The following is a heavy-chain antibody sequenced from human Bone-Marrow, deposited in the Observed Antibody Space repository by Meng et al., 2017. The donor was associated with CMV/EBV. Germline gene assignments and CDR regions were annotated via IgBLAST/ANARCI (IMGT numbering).Heavy chain of an antibody. CDR2: IIPIIGIA. CDR1: GGTFSSYT. CDR3: ARDYSNYLWFDP. V-gene: IGHV1-69*04. D-gene: IGHD4-11*01. Sequence: CKASGGTFSSYTISWVRQAPGQGLEWMGRIIPIIGIANYEQKFQGRVTITADKSTSTAYMELSSLRSEDTAVYYCARDYSNYLWFDPWGQGTLVTVSS. J-gene: IGHJ5*02.